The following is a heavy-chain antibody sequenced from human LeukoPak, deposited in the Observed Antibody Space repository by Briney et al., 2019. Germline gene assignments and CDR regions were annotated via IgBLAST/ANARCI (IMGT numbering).Heavy chain of an antibody. Sequence: SETLSLTCTVSGGSISSYYWSWIRQPPGKGLEWIGDIYYSGSTNYNPSLKSRVTISVDTSKNQFSLKLSSVTAADTAVYYCATCPGRYTKEEYYFDYWGQGTLVSVRS. J-gene: IGHJ4*02. D-gene: IGHD5-24*01. V-gene: IGHV4-59*08. CDR3: ATCPGRYTKEEYYFDY. CDR1: GGSISSYY. CDR2: IYYSGST.